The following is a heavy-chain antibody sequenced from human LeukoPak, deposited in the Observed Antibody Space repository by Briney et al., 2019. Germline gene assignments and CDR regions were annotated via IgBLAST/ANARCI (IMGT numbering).Heavy chain of an antibody. CDR1: GGSFSGYY. CDR3: ARHYLSDGILSTFDP. J-gene: IGHJ5*02. D-gene: IGHD2/OR15-2a*01. Sequence: KPSETLSLTCAVYGGSFSGYYWSWIRQPPGKGLEWIGEINHSGSTNYNPSLKSRVTISVDTSKNQFSLRLRSVTAADTALYYCARHYLSDGILSTFDPWGQGTLVTVSS. CDR2: INHSGST. V-gene: IGHV4-34*01.